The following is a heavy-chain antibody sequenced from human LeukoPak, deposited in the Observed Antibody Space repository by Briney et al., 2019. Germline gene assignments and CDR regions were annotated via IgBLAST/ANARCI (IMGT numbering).Heavy chain of an antibody. D-gene: IGHD6-19*01. J-gene: IGHJ4*02. CDR1: GFTFSSYA. CDR2: IYSGGDT. V-gene: IGHV3-66*01. Sequence: PGGSLRLSCAASGFTFSSYAMSWVRQAPGKGLEWVSVIYSGGDTYYADSVNGRFTISRDNSKNMIYLEMSSLKAEDTAVYYCAKERNLEIAVAGTIFDYWGQGTLVTVSS. CDR3: AKERNLEIAVAGTIFDY.